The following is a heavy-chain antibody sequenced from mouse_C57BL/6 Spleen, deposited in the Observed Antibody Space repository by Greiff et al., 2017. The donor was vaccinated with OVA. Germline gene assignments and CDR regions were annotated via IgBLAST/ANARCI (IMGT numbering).Heavy chain of an antibody. Sequence: VQLQQSGAELVRPGTSVKMSCKASGYTFTNYWIGWAKQRPGHGLEWIGDIYPGGGYTNYHEEVKGQATLTADKSSSTAYMQLSSLTSEDSAIYYCARSHYYGSSYGYFDVWGTGTTVTVSS. D-gene: IGHD1-1*01. J-gene: IGHJ1*03. CDR2: IYPGGGYT. CDR1: GYTFTNYW. V-gene: IGHV1-63*01. CDR3: ARSHYYGSSYGYFDV.